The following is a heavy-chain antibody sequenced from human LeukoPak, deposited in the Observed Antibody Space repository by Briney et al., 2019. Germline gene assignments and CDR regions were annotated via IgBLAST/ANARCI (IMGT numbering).Heavy chain of an antibody. V-gene: IGHV3-11*01. Sequence: GGSLRLSCAASGFTFSDYYMSWIRQAPGKGLEWVSYISSRGSIIYYADSVKGRFTISRDSAKNSLYLQMNSLRAEDTAVYYCARVIAVSAQHFDYWGQGTLVTVSS. CDR3: ARVIAVSAQHFDY. CDR2: ISSRGSII. J-gene: IGHJ4*02. CDR1: GFTFSDYY. D-gene: IGHD6-19*01.